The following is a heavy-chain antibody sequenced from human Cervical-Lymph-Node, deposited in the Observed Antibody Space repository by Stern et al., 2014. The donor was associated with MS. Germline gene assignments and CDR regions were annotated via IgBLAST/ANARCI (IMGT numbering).Heavy chain of an antibody. D-gene: IGHD3-22*01. J-gene: IGHJ4*02. CDR1: GYTFTSYY. CDR3: ARGERYYDSSGSYCDY. CDR2: INPSGGST. Sequence: QVQLVQSGAEVKKPGASVKVSCKASGYTFTSYYMHWVRQAPGQGLEWMGIINPSGGSTSYAQKFQGRVTMTRDTSTSTVYMELSSLRSEDTAVYYCARGERYYDSSGSYCDYWGQGTLVTVSS. V-gene: IGHV1-46*01.